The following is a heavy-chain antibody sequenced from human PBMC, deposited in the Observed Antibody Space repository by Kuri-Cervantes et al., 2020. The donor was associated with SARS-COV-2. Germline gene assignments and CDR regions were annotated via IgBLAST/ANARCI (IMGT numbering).Heavy chain of an antibody. J-gene: IGHJ3*01. CDR1: EYSFSIYW. V-gene: IGHV5-51*01. CDR2: IYPGDADT. D-gene: IGHD2-2*01. CDR3: ARRTMPRGISDSFDV. Sequence: GESLKIYCKGSEYSFSIYWIAWVRQMPGKGLEWMGVIYPGDADTRYSPSFQGQVTMSVDESINTAYLQWSSLKASDTAMYYCARRTMPRGISDSFDVWGQGTMVTVSS.